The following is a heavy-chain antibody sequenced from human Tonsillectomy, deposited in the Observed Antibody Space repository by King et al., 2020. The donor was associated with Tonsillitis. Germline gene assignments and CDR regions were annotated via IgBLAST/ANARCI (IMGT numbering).Heavy chain of an antibody. J-gene: IGHJ4*02. Sequence: VQLVESGGGVVQPGRSLRLSCAASGFTFSDYGMHWVRQAPGKGLEWVAVISYDGSNKYYADSVKGRFTISRDNSKNTLYLQMNSLRADDTAVYYCAKDDYWGQGTLVTVSS. CDR1: GFTFSDYG. CDR2: ISYDGSNK. CDR3: AKDDY. V-gene: IGHV3-30*18.